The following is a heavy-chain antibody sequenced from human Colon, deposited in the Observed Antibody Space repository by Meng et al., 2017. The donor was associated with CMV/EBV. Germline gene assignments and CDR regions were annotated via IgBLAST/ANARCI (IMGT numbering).Heavy chain of an antibody. Sequence: GESLKISCSASGFTFSAFSMNWVRQTPSKGLEWVSIIYQDGREFYADSVKGRFTISRDNSKNTLYLQMNSLRAEDTAVYYCARATPAAGTFFDYWGQGTLVTVSS. CDR1: GFTFSAFS. J-gene: IGHJ4*02. V-gene: IGHV3-53*05. D-gene: IGHD6-13*01. CDR3: ARATPAAGTFFDY. CDR2: IYQDGRE.